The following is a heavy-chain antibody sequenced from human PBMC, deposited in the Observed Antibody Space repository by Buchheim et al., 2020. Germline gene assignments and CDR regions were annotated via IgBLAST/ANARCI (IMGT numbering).Heavy chain of an antibody. CDR2: IWHVGSNT. D-gene: IGHD6-19*01. CDR3: TRDPPDSGWSCDY. J-gene: IGHJ4*02. V-gene: IGHV3-33*01. Sequence: QVQLVESGGGAVQPGRSLRLSCAASGFTFSTHAMHWVRQAPGKGLEWVTMIWHVGSNTHYAESVRGRSTISRDNSRDQVSLQRNSRRVEDTAVYYCTRDPPDSGWSCDYWGQGTL. CDR1: GFTFSTHA.